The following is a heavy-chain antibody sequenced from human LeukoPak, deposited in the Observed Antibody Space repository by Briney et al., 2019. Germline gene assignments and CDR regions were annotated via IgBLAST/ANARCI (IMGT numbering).Heavy chain of an antibody. CDR3: ARGSNTMN. CDR2: INHSGST. V-gene: IGHV4-34*01. Sequence: TSETLSLTCTVSGGSISSYYWSWIRQPPGKGLEWIGEINHSGSTNYNPSLKSRVTISVDTSKNQFSLKLSSVTAADTAVYYCARGSNTMNWGQGTLVTGSS. D-gene: IGHD3-22*01. CDR1: GGSISSYY. J-gene: IGHJ4*02.